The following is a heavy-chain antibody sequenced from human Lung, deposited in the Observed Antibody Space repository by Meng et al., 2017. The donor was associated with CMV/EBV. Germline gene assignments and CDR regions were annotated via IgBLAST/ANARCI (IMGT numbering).Heavy chain of an antibody. Sequence: SETLSLTCTVSGGSVSSGSYYWSWIRQPPGKGLEWIGYIYYSGSTNYNPSLKSRVTISVDTSKNQFSLKLSSVTAADTAVYYCARDPVASYQLLCWGVGYGMDVWGQGXTVTVSS. CDR2: IYYSGST. D-gene: IGHD2-2*01. CDR3: ARDPVASYQLLCWGVGYGMDV. V-gene: IGHV4-61*01. J-gene: IGHJ6*02. CDR1: GGSVSSGSYY.